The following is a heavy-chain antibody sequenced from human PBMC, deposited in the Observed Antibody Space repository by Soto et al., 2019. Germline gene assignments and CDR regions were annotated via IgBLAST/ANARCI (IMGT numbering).Heavy chain of an antibody. CDR3: ARGPMTTTYFDY. V-gene: IGHV4-34*01. CDR1: GGSFSGYY. Sequence: SETLSLTCAVYGGSFSGYYWSWIRQPPGKGLEWIGEINHSGSTNYNPSLKSRVTISVDTSKNQFSLKLSSVTAADTAVYYCARGPMTTTYFDYWGQGTLVTVSS. D-gene: IGHD4-17*01. CDR2: INHSGST. J-gene: IGHJ4*02.